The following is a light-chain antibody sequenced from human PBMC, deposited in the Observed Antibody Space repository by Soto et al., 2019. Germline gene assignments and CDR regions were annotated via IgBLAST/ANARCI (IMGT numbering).Light chain of an antibody. Sequence: EIVLTQSPGTLSLSPGERATLSCRASQSVNSRFLAWYQQKPGQAPRLLMYGASTRATGIPDRFSGSGSGADFTLTISSMEPEDFAVYYCQQYGSSRPMYTFGQGTKLEIK. CDR2: GAS. CDR1: QSVNSRF. CDR3: QQYGSSRPMYT. J-gene: IGKJ2*01. V-gene: IGKV3-20*01.